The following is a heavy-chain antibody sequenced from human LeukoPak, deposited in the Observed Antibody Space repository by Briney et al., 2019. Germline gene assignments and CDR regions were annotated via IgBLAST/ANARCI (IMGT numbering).Heavy chain of an antibody. D-gene: IGHD3-3*01. V-gene: IGHV1-8*01. CDR3: ARIETSHYDFWSGSYY. Sequence: ASVKVSCKASGYTFTSYDINWVRQATGQGLEWMGWMNPNSGNTGYAQKFQGRVTMTRNTSISTACMELSSLRSEDTAVYYCARIETSHYDFWSGSYYWGQGTLVTVSS. CDR2: MNPNSGNT. J-gene: IGHJ4*02. CDR1: GYTFTSYD.